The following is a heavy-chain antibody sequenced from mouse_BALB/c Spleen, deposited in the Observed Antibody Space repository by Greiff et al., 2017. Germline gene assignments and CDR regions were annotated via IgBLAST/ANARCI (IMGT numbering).Heavy chain of an antibody. D-gene: IGHD1-1*01. CDR1: GYTFSSYW. V-gene: IGHV1-9*01. Sequence: QVQLKESGAELMKPGASVKISCKATGYTFSSYWIEWVKQRPGHGLEWIGEILPGSGSTNYNEKFKGKATFTADTSSNTAYMQLSSLTSEDSAVYYCARFNYGKRFDYWGQGTTLTVSS. CDR2: ILPGSGST. J-gene: IGHJ2*01. CDR3: ARFNYGKRFDY.